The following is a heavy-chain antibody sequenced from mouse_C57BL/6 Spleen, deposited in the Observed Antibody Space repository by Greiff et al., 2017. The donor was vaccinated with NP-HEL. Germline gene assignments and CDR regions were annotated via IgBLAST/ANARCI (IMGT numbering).Heavy chain of an antibody. Sequence: VQLQQSGPELVKPGASVKISCKASGYSFSSSWMNWVKQRPGKGLEWIGGIYPGDGDTNYNGKFKGKATLTADKSSSTAYMQLSSLTSEDSAVYFCARDSNYEYWYFDVWGTGTTVTVSS. V-gene: IGHV1-82*01. CDR1: GYSFSSSW. CDR3: ARDSNYEYWYFDV. CDR2: IYPGDGDT. D-gene: IGHD2-5*01. J-gene: IGHJ1*03.